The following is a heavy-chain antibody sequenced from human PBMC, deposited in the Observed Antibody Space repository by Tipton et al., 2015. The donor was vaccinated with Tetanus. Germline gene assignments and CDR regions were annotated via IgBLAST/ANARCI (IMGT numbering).Heavy chain of an antibody. D-gene: IGHD2-15*01. CDR1: GFTFSSYA. Sequence: SLRLSCAASGFTFSSYAMSWVRQAPGKGLEWVSVISGSGGSTYYADSVKGRFTISRDKSKNTLYLQMPSLRAEDTAVFYCARDAECSGGRCFSRDFDNGGQGTQVTLSS. CDR2: ISGSGGST. J-gene: IGHJ4*02. CDR3: ARDAECSGGRCFSRDFDN. V-gene: IGHV3-23*01.